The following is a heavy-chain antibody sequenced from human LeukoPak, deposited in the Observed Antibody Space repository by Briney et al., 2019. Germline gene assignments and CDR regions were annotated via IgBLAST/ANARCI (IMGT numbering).Heavy chain of an antibody. Sequence: PGGSLRLSCAASGFTFSNYWMSWVRQALGKGLEWVANIKQDGSEKYYVDSVKGRFTISRDNAKNSLDLQMNSLRAEDTAVYYCARSSSYIDYWGQGTLVTVSS. J-gene: IGHJ4*02. D-gene: IGHD3-22*01. CDR1: GFTFSNYW. CDR3: ARSSSYIDY. V-gene: IGHV3-7*01. CDR2: IKQDGSEK.